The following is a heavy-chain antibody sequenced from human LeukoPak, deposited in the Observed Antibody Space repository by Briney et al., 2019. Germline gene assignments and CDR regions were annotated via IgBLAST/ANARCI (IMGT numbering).Heavy chain of an antibody. Sequence: SETLSLTCAVSGGSISSGGYSWSWIRQPPGKGLEWIGYIYHSGSTYYNPSLKSRVTISVDRSKNQFSLKLSSVTAVDTAVYYCARVNARRNYYYGMDVWGQGTTVTVSS. D-gene: IGHD1-14*01. CDR3: ARVNARRNYYYGMDV. V-gene: IGHV4-30-2*01. J-gene: IGHJ6*02. CDR2: IYHSGST. CDR1: GGSISSGGYS.